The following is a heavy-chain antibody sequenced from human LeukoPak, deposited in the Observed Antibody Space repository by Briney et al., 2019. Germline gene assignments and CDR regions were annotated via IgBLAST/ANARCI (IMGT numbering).Heavy chain of an antibody. V-gene: IGHV4-59*11. J-gene: IGHJ3*02. CDR1: DASFSGHY. D-gene: IGHD4-17*01. Sequence: PSETLSLTCIVSDASFSGHYWTWIRQPPGKGLEWIGYISYTGSTNYNPSLKSRVTTSVDTSKNQFSLKLSSVTAADTAVYYCARDPTTVTKGFDIWGQGTMVTVSS. CDR2: ISYTGST. CDR3: ARDPTTVTKGFDI.